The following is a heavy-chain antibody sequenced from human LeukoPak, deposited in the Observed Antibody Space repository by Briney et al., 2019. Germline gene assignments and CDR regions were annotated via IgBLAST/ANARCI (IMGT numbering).Heavy chain of an antibody. Sequence: GGSPRLSCAASGFSFSSFDMVWVRQAPGKGLEWVAGISNGGDRTYHADSVKGRFTISRDNSKSALFLQMNSLRAEDTAVYYCARDPDYYGSGSAIEYYFDYWGQGTLVTVSS. CDR3: ARDPDYYGSGSAIEYYFDY. J-gene: IGHJ4*02. CDR1: GFSFSSFD. D-gene: IGHD3-10*01. V-gene: IGHV3-23*01. CDR2: ISNGGDRT.